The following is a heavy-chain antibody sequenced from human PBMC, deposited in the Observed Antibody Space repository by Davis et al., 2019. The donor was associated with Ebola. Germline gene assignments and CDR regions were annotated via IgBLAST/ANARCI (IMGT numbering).Heavy chain of an antibody. CDR1: GGSISSGGYY. D-gene: IGHD2-2*01. V-gene: IGHV4-31*03. CDR3: ARYLDPPSSTSCYGGFDY. J-gene: IGHJ4*02. CDR2: IYYSGST. Sequence: PSETLSLTCTVSGGSISSGGYYWSWIRQHPGKGLEWIGYIYYSGSTYYNPSLKSRVTISVDTSKNQFSLKLSSVTAADTAVYYCARYLDPPSSTSCYGGFDYWGQGTLVTVSS.